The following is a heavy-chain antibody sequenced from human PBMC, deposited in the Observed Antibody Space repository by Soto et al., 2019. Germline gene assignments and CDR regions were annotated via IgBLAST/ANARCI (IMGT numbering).Heavy chain of an antibody. CDR3: GKDPNGDYVGGFEF. D-gene: IGHD4-17*01. Sequence: GGSLRLSCAASGFTFNNYAMSWVRQAPGKGLEWVSGISASGSRTFYADSVKGRFTVSRDFSKNTLSLQMDSLRAEDTAVYFCGKDPNGDYVGGFEFWGPGTRVTVSS. CDR2: ISASGSRT. CDR1: GFTFNNYA. V-gene: IGHV3-23*01. J-gene: IGHJ3*01.